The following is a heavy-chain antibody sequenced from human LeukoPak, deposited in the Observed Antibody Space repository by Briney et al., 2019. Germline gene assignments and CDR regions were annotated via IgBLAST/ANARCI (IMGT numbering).Heavy chain of an antibody. CDR2: IIPIFGTA. V-gene: IGHV1-69*13. J-gene: IGHJ4*02. CDR3: ARRGNYDFWSGYPFYYFDY. D-gene: IGHD3-3*01. Sequence: GASVKVSCKASGGTFSSYAISWVRQAPGQGLEWMGGIIPIFGTANYAQKFQGRVTITADESTSTAYMELSSLRSEDTAVYYCARRGNYDFWSGYPFYYFDYWGQGTLVTVSS. CDR1: GGTFSSYA.